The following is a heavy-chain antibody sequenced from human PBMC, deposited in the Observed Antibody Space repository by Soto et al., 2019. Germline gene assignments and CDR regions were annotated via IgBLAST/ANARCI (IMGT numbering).Heavy chain of an antibody. CDR2: VTWNSVAT. CDR3: VKEGGMKYFDF. Sequence: EVQLVESGGGLVQPGRSLRLSCTASGFIFDNHAMHWVRQAPGKGLEWVAGVTWNSVATGYAESVKGRFTISRDNDKNSLYLQMKRLSAEDTGLYFCVKEGGMKYFDFWGRGTVVTVSS. J-gene: IGHJ2*01. V-gene: IGHV3-9*01. CDR1: GFIFDNHA. D-gene: IGHD3-16*01.